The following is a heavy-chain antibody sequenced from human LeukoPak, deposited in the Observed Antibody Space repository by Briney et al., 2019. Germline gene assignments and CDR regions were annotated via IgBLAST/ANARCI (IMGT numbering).Heavy chain of an antibody. V-gene: IGHV3-23*01. J-gene: IGHJ4*02. D-gene: IGHD1-14*01. Sequence: LGGSLRLSCAASGFTFSSYAMSWVRQAPGKGLGWVSGISDAGAITYYADSVKGRFTISRSQSTNTLYLQMDSLRAEDTSLYYCARGGTTWHGFDSWGQGTLVTVSS. CDR2: ISDAGAIT. CDR3: ARGGTTWHGFDS. CDR1: GFTFSSYA.